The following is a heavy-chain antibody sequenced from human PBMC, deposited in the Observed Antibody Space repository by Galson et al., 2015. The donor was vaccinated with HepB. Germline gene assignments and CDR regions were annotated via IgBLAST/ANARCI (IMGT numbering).Heavy chain of an antibody. D-gene: IGHD3-10*01. CDR2: ISAYNGNT. CDR1: GYTFTSYG. V-gene: IGHV1-18*04. CDR3: ARDLGSYYNVLPYYFDY. Sequence: SVKVSCKASGYTFTSYGISWVRQAPGQGLEWMGWISAYNGNTNYAQKLQGRVTMTTDTSTSTAYMELRSLRSDDTAVYYCARDLGSYYNVLPYYFDYWGQGTLVTVSS. J-gene: IGHJ4*02.